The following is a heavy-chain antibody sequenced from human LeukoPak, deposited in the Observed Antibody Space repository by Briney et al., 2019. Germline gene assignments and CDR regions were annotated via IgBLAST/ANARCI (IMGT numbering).Heavy chain of an antibody. Sequence: GGSLRLSCTAYGFTVTYTWVGSVRQAPGKGLECVRRIRSTIDAGVTEYAAPVEGRFTVSRDDSKPAIYLQTDSLNTEDTAVYYCLTGSYYTNGAFDIWGPGPMVPVSS. V-gene: IGHV3-15*01. D-gene: IGHD1-26*01. CDR1: GFTVTYTW. J-gene: IGHJ3*02. CDR2: IRSTIDAGVT. CDR3: LTGSYYTNGAFDI.